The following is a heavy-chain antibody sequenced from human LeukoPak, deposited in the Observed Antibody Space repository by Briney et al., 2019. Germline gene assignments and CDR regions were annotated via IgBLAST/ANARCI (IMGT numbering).Heavy chain of an antibody. CDR3: ARGPKWELQISWFDP. CDR2: INHSGST. J-gene: IGHJ5*02. Sequence: ETLSLTCAVYGGSFSGYYWSWICQPPGKGLEWIGEINHSGSTNYNPSLKSRVTISVDTSKNQFSLKLSSVTAADTAVYYCARGPKWELQISWFDPWGQGTLVTVSS. CDR1: GGSFSGYY. D-gene: IGHD1-26*01. V-gene: IGHV4-34*01.